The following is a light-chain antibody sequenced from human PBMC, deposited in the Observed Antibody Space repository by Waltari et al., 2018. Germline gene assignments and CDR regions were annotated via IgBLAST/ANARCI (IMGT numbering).Light chain of an antibody. CDR2: GAS. CDR3: QQYGSSPTT. CDR1: QSVSSTY. V-gene: IGKV3-20*01. J-gene: IGKJ1*01. Sequence: EIVLTQSPGTLSLSPGERATLSCRASQSVSSTYLAWYQLKPGQAPRLLIYGASSRATGIPDRFSGSGSGTDYILTISRLEPEDFAVYYCQQYGSSPTTFGQGTKVEIK.